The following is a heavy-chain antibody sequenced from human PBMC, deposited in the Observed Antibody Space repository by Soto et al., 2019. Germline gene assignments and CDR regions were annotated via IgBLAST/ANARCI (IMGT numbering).Heavy chain of an antibody. Sequence: QVQLVQSGAEVKKPGSSLKVSCKVFGETLNSNPIGWVRQAPGQGLEWVGGIVPLSDRTNYAQELQGRVTVTADGSPRTVYMELSNLKSYDTAVYYCARKPGRDCHSGGGCFSLDVWGQGSLITVSS. D-gene: IGHD2-15*01. CDR1: GETLNSNP. CDR2: IVPLSDRT. CDR3: ARKPGRDCHSGGGCFSLDV. J-gene: IGHJ4*02. V-gene: IGHV1-69*01.